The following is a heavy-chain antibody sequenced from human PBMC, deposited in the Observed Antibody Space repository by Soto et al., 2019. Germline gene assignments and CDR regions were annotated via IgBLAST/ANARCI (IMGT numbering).Heavy chain of an antibody. Sequence: GGSLRLSCVASGFTFSNYALTWVRQAPGKGMEWVSAIRGNGGETFYADSVQGRFTISRDNSKNTLYLQMNSLRAEDTAVYHCAKGDQERQWVFLHNWGQGTLVTV. J-gene: IGHJ4*02. CDR3: AKGDQERQWVFLHN. D-gene: IGHD2-21*01. CDR2: IRGNGGET. CDR1: GFTFSNYA. V-gene: IGHV3-23*01.